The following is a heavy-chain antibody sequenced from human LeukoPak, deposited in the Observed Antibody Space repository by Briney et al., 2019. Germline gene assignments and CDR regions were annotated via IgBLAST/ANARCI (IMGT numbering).Heavy chain of an antibody. V-gene: IGHV4-34*01. CDR1: GGSFSGYY. D-gene: IGHD5-18*01. Sequence: SETLSLTCAVYGGSFSGYYWSWIRQPPGKGLEWIGEINHSGSTNYNPSLKSRVTISVDTSKNQFSLKLSSVTAADTAVYYCARDLGGGYSYGYFVYWGQGTLVTVSS. J-gene: IGHJ4*02. CDR3: ARDLGGGYSYGYFVY. CDR2: INHSGST.